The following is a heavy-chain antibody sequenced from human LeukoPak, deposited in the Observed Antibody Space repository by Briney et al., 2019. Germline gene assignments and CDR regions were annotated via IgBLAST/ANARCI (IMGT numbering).Heavy chain of an antibody. CDR2: IYYSGST. D-gene: IGHD3-16*02. J-gene: IGHJ4*02. CDR3: AREGGLRRGYDYVWGSYRYPYYFDY. CDR1: GGSISSGGYY. Sequence: SETLSLTCTVSGGSISSGGYYWSWIRQHPGKGLEWIGYIYYSGSTNYNPSLKSRVTISVDTSKNQFSLKLSSVTAADTAVYYCAREGGLRRGYDYVWGSYRYPYYFDYWGQGTLVTVSS. V-gene: IGHV4-61*08.